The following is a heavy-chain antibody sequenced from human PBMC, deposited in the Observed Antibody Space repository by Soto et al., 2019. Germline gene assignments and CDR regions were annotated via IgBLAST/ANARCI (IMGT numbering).Heavy chain of an antibody. CDR3: ARGRHCTSTSCFGFPSIWFDP. CDR2: IYYTGST. CDR1: GSPITVDY. Sequence: PSETLSLTCTVSGSPITVDYWAWIRRPPGKPLEYIGHIYYTGSTRYNPSLTSRVTISLDTSREQFSLKLTSVTAADTAVYYCARGRHCTSTSCFGFPSIWFDPWGQGTLVTVS. D-gene: IGHD2-2*01. V-gene: IGHV4-59*01. J-gene: IGHJ5*02.